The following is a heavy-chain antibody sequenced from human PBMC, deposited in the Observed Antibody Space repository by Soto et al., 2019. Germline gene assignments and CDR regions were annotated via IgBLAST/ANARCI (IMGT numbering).Heavy chain of an antibody. J-gene: IGHJ4*02. CDR2: ISYDGSNK. V-gene: IGHV3-30*18. Sequence: QVQLVESGGGVVQPGRSLRLSCAASRFTFSTHGMHWVRQAPGKGLEWVAVISYDGSNKYYADSVKGRFTISRDNSKNTLYLQMNSLRAEVTAVYYCAKDGGRYCGGDCLGDFDYWGQGTLVTVSS. CDR3: AKDGGRYCGGDCLGDFDY. CDR1: RFTFSTHG. D-gene: IGHD2-21*02.